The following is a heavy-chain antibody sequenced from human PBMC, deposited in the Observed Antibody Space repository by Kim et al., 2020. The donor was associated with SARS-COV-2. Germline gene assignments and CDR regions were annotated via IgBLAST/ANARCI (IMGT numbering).Heavy chain of an antibody. CDR1: GGSFSGYY. J-gene: IGHJ4*02. V-gene: IGHV4-34*01. CDR3: ARVNYIVVVTAGFDY. CDR2: INHSGST. D-gene: IGHD2-21*02. Sequence: SETLSLTCAVYGGSFSGYYWSWIRQPPGKGLEWIGEINHSGSTNYNPSLKSRVTISVDTSKNQFSLKLSSVTAADTAVYYCARVNYIVVVTAGFDYWGQGTLSPSPQ.